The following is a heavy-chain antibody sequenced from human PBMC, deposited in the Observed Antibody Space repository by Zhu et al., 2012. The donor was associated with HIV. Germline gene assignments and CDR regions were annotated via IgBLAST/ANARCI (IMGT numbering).Heavy chain of an antibody. CDR2: IYYTGSS. D-gene: IGHD3-10*01. V-gene: IGHV4-39*07. J-gene: IGHJ4*02. Sequence: QVQLQESGPGLVKPSETLSLTCTVSGGPINSGSYYWAWIRQPPGEGGWSGLGSIYYTGSSYYKPSLESRATISIDTSNNQFSLKLSSVTAADTAVYYCARPDLWFGDFDYWGRGNFGQRLL. CDR1: GGPINSGSYY. CDR3: ARPDLWFGDFDY.